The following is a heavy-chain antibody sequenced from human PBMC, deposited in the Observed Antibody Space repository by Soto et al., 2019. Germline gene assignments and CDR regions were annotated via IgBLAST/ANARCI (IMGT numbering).Heavy chain of an antibody. CDR2: ISYEGSNT. D-gene: IGHD1-1*01. Sequence: QVHLVECGGGVAQPGRSLRLSCVASGFTFDTYGIHWVRQAPGKGLQWVALISYEGSNTYYADSVRGRFTISRDNSKNTLYLQINALRPDDTGVYYCARVTPGNNLYYFSGLDVWGRGTSVTVSS. V-gene: IGHV3-30-3*01. CDR1: GFTFDTYG. CDR3: ARVTPGNNLYYFSGLDV. J-gene: IGHJ6*02.